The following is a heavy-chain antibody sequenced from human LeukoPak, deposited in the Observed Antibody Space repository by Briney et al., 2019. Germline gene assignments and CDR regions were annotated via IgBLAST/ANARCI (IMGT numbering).Heavy chain of an antibody. CDR2: ISSNGGST. Sequence: GGSLRLSCAASGFTLSSYAMHSGRQAPGKGLEYVSAISSNGGSTYYANSVKGRFTISRDNSKHTLYLQMGNLRAEDMAVYYCPRANQWEWEGGSYFDYWGQAGLVTV. CDR3: PRANQWEWEGGSYFDY. CDR1: GFTLSSYA. D-gene: IGHD1-26*01. J-gene: IGHJ4*02. V-gene: IGHV3-64*01.